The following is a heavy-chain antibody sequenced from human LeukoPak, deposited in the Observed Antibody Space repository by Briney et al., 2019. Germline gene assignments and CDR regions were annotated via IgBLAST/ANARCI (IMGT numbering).Heavy chain of an antibody. D-gene: IGHD1-26*01. CDR2: IYHSGST. CDR1: GGSISSGGYY. V-gene: IGHV4-30-2*01. J-gene: IGHJ4*02. CDR3: ARDLASGSYSGY. Sequence: PSETLSLTCTVSGGSISSGGYYWSWIRQPPGKGLEWIGYIYHSGSTYYNPSLKSRVTISVDRSKNQFSLKLSSVTAADTAVYYCARDLASGSYSGYWGQGTLVTVSS.